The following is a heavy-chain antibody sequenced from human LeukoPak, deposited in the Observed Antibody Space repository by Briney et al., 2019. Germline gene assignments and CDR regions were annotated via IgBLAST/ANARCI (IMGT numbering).Heavy chain of an antibody. Sequence: SETLSLTCTVSGGSLSNGGYYWSWIRQPPGKGLEWIGYIYHSGSTYYNPSLKSRVTISVDRSKNQFSLKLSSVTAADTAVYYCARDPNYYYDSSGYFDYWGQGTLVTVSS. V-gene: IGHV4-30-2*01. CDR2: IYHSGST. D-gene: IGHD3-22*01. J-gene: IGHJ4*02. CDR1: GGSLSNGGYY. CDR3: ARDPNYYYDSSGYFDY.